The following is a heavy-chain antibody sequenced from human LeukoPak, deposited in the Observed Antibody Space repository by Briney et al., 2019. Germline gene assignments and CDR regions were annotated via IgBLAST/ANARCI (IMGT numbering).Heavy chain of an antibody. J-gene: IGHJ6*03. CDR2: ISWNSGSI. CDR3: VKDGSPRYCSSTSCYSYYYYMDV. D-gene: IGHD2-2*01. V-gene: IGHV3-9*01. Sequence: PGGSLRLSCAASGFTFDDYAMHWVRQAPGQGLEWVSGISWNSGSIGYADSVKGRFTISRDNAKNSLYLQMNSLRAEDTALYYCVKDGSPRYCSSTSCYSYYYYMDVWGKGTTVTISS. CDR1: GFTFDDYA.